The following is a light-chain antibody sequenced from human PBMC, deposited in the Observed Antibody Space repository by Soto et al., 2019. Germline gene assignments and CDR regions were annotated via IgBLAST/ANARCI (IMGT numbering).Light chain of an antibody. J-gene: IGKJ1*01. CDR3: QQYGSSPPT. CDR1: QSISSY. Sequence: IVLTQSPGTLSLSPGERTTLSCRASQSISSYLAWYQQKPGQGPRLLIHGASSRATGTPDRFSGSGSGTDFTLTINRLEPEDFALYYCQQYGSSPPTFGQGTKVDIK. V-gene: IGKV3-20*01. CDR2: GAS.